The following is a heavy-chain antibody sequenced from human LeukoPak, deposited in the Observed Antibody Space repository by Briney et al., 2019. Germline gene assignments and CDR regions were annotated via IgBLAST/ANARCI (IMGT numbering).Heavy chain of an antibody. D-gene: IGHD3-10*01. CDR3: ARESAVTMVRGVMRC. CDR2: IYYNGTT. CDR1: GGSISSYY. Sequence: PSETLSLTCTVSGGSISSYYWGWIRQPPGKGLEWIGSIYYNGTTYYNPSLKSRVTISIDTSKNQFSLKLNSVTAADTAVYYCARESAVTMVRGVMRCWGQGTLVTVSS. V-gene: IGHV4-39*07. J-gene: IGHJ4*02.